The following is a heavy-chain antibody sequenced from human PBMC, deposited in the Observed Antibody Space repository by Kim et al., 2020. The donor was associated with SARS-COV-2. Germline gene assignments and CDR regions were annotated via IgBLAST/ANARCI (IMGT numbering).Heavy chain of an antibody. Sequence: SETLSLTCTVSGGSISSSTYYWGWIRQSPGKGLEWIGSIYYSGSTYYKPSLKSRVTISVDTSKNQFSLKLSSVTAAGTAMYFCARAAVPAAIRPAFDIWGQGTMVTVSS. CDR1: GGSISSSTYY. J-gene: IGHJ3*02. V-gene: IGHV4-39*01. D-gene: IGHD2-2*02. CDR3: ARAAVPAAIRPAFDI. CDR2: IYYSGST.